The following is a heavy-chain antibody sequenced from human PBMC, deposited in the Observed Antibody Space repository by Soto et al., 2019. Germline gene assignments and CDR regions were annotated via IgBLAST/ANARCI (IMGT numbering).Heavy chain of an antibody. CDR2: MNPGSGDT. J-gene: IGHJ5*02. CDR1: GYSFTNND. D-gene: IGHD3-16*01. V-gene: IGHV1-8*01. Sequence: ASVKVSCKASGYSFTNNDVTWVRQAAGQGLEWMGWMNPGSGDTGYAQKFQGRVTMTRDISIATAYMELSSLRSDDTAIYYCARMATFGSLNWFDPWGQGTLVTVSS. CDR3: ARMATFGSLNWFDP.